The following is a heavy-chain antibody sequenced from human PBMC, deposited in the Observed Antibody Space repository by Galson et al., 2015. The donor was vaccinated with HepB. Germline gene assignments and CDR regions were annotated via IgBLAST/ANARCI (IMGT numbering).Heavy chain of an antibody. V-gene: IGHV3-15*01. CDR1: GFTFRDAW. CDR2: IKMKSDDGTT. Sequence: SLRLSCAASGFTFRDAWMSWVRQAPGKGPEWVGRIKMKSDDGTTDYAAPVNGRFIISRDDSKNTLYLQMSSLKTEDTAVYYCTAHKAYSGIVGATHAFDIWGQGTVVTVSS. CDR3: TAHKAYSGIVGATHAFDI. J-gene: IGHJ3*02. D-gene: IGHD1-26*01.